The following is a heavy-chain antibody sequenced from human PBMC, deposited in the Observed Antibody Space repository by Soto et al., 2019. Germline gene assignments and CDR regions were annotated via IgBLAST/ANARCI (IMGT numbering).Heavy chain of an antibody. Sequence: SETLSLTCTVSGGSISSYYWSWIRQPPGKGLEWIGYIYYSGSTNYNPSLKSRVTISVDTFKNQFSLKLSSVTAADTAVYYCARHLRVYYDILTGYYNGYYFDYWGQGTLVTVSS. CDR1: GGSISSYY. D-gene: IGHD3-9*01. CDR2: IYYSGST. V-gene: IGHV4-59*08. J-gene: IGHJ4*02. CDR3: ARHLRVYYDILTGYYNGYYFDY.